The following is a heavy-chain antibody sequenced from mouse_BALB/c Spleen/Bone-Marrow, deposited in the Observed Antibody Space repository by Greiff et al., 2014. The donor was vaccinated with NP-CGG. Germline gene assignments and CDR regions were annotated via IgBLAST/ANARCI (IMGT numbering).Heavy chain of an antibody. CDR2: ICAGGAT. CDR3: TREREGDGYYDFDY. Sequence: VKLQESGPGLVSPSQSPTITCTVSGFSLASYGIHWVRQPPGKGLEWLGVICAGGATNYNSALMSRLSISKDNSKSQVFLKMNSLQIDDTAMFYCTREREGDGYYDFDYWGQGTIFTVSS. J-gene: IGHJ2*01. V-gene: IGHV2-9*02. CDR1: GFSLASYG. D-gene: IGHD2-3*01.